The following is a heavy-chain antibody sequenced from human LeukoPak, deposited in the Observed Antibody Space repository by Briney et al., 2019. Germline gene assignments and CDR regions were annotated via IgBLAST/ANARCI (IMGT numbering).Heavy chain of an antibody. J-gene: IGHJ4*02. CDR1: GSTFSSYS. CDR2: ISSSSSYI. V-gene: IGHV3-21*01. CDR3: ARERYSGYDLDY. D-gene: IGHD5-12*01. Sequence: PGGSLRLSCAASGSTFSSYSMNWVRQAPGKGLEWVSSISSSSSYIYYADSVKGRFTISRDNAKNSLYLQMNSLRAEDTAVYYCARERYSGYDLDYWGQGTLVTVSS.